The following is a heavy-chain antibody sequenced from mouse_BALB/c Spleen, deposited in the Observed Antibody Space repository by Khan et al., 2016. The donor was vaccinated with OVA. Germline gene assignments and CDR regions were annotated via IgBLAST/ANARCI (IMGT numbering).Heavy chain of an antibody. J-gene: IGHJ2*01. CDR2: MHFSGRT. Sequence: EVQLQESGPDLVEPSQSLSLTCTVTGFSITSDYSWHWIRKFPGNKLEWLGYMHFSGRTNYNPSLKSRISITRDSSRNQFFLQLNSVTTEDSATXYCSIFHYDGIDHWGQGTTLPVSS. CDR3: SIFHYDGIDH. V-gene: IGHV3-1*02. CDR1: GFSITSDYS. D-gene: IGHD1-2*01.